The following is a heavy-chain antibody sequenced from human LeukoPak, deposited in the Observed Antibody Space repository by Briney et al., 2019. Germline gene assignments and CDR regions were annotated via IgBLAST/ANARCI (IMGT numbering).Heavy chain of an antibody. D-gene: IGHD3-10*01. J-gene: IGHJ3*02. CDR3: ATRERSPLLWFGDDAFDI. V-gene: IGHV4-34*01. Sequence: SETLSLTCAVYGGSFSGYYWSWIRQPPGKGLEWIGDINHSGSTNYNPSLKSRVTISVDTSKNQFSLKLSSVTAADTAVYYCATRERSPLLWFGDDAFDIWGQGTMVTVSS. CDR2: INHSGST. CDR1: GGSFSGYY.